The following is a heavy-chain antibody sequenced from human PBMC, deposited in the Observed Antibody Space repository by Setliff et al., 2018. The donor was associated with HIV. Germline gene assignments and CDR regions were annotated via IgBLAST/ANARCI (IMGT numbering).Heavy chain of an antibody. Sequence: PSETLSLTCTVSGGSIRSHYWSWIRQPPGKGLEWIGSFYHTGSTHYNPSLKSRTTMSLDTSRNQVSLKLSSVSAADTAVYYCARDTSRYSGYDYPPNYYYYGMDVWGQGTTVTVSS. D-gene: IGHD5-12*01. CDR2: FYHTGST. J-gene: IGHJ6*02. V-gene: IGHV4-59*11. CDR3: ARDTSRYSGYDYPPNYYYYGMDV. CDR1: GGSIRSHY.